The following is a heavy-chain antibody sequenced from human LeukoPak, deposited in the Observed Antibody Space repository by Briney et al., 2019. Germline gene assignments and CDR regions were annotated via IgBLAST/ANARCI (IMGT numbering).Heavy chain of an antibody. CDR2: ISSSGITT. CDR3: ARKTSSGPFDS. J-gene: IGHJ5*01. CDR1: GFTFSDYY. Sequence: GGSLRLSCVASGFTFSDYYMSWIRQAPGKGLEWVSYISSSGITTYYADSVKGRFTISRDNAKNSLYLQMNSLRAEDTAVYYCARKTSSGPFDSWGQGTLVAVSS. V-gene: IGHV3-11*01. D-gene: IGHD3-22*01.